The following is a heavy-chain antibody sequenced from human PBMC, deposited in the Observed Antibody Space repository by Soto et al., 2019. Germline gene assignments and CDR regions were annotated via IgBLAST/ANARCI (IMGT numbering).Heavy chain of an antibody. Sequence: EVPLLESGGGLVQPGGSLRLSCAASGFTFSSYAMSWVRQAPGKGLEWVSAISGSGGSTYYADSVKGRFTISRDNSKNTLYLQMNSLRAEDTAVYYCAKDGGYSYGYSPRYYYGMDVWGQGTTGTVSS. CDR1: GFTFSSYA. CDR2: ISGSGGST. CDR3: AKDGGYSYGYSPRYYYGMDV. V-gene: IGHV3-23*01. J-gene: IGHJ6*02. D-gene: IGHD5-18*01.